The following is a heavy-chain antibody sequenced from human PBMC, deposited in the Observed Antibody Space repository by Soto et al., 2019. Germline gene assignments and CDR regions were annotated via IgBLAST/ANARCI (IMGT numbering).Heavy chain of an antibody. D-gene: IGHD5-12*01. CDR1: GGTFSSYA. Sequence: GASVKVSCKASGGTFSSYAISWVRQAPGQGLEWMGGLIPIFGTANYAQKFQGRVTITAEESTSTAYMELSSLRSEDTAVYYGARGARRVATILGGYYYYGMDVWGQGTTVTVSS. CDR2: LIPIFGTA. J-gene: IGHJ6*02. V-gene: IGHV1-69*13. CDR3: ARGARRVATILGGYYYYGMDV.